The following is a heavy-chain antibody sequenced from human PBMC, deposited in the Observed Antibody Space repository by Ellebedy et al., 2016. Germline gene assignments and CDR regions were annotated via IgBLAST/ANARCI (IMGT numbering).Heavy chain of an antibody. Sequence: GGSLRLSCAASGFSFGDYAMSWFRQAPGKGLEWVGFIRSKAYGGTAEYAASLKGRFTISRDDSKSIAYVQMNSLKTEDTAVYYCSRVKCGSTRCPFDYWGQGTLVTVSS. J-gene: IGHJ4*02. CDR1: GFSFGDYA. CDR2: IRSKAYGGTA. D-gene: IGHD2-2*01. V-gene: IGHV3-49*03. CDR3: SRVKCGSTRCPFDY.